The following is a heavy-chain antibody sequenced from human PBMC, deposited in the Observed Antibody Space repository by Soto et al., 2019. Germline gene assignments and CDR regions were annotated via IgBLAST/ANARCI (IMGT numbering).Heavy chain of an antibody. CDR1: GFTFTSSA. J-gene: IGHJ1*01. D-gene: IGHD1-26*01. CDR3: AADLTYSGSYYEYFQH. V-gene: IGHV1-58*02. CDR2: IVVGSGNT. Sequence: ASVKVSCKASGFTFTSSAMQWVRQARGQRLEWIGWIVVGSGNTNYAQKFQERVTITRDMSTSTAYMELSSLRSEDTAVYYCAADLTYSGSYYEYFQHWGQGTLVTVSS.